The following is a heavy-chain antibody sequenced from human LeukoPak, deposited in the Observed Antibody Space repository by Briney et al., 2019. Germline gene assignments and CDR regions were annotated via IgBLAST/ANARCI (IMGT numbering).Heavy chain of an antibody. CDR3: AKEGYSGYHAFDI. CDR2: ISTSGSYT. CDR1: GFTFSIYA. Sequence: KPGGSLRLSCAASGFTFSIYAMSWVRQAPGKGLEWVSYISTSGSYTNYADSVKGRFTISRDNAKNSLYLQMNSLRADDTAMYYCAKEGYSGYHAFDIWGQGTMVTVSS. D-gene: IGHD5-12*01. V-gene: IGHV3-11*05. J-gene: IGHJ3*02.